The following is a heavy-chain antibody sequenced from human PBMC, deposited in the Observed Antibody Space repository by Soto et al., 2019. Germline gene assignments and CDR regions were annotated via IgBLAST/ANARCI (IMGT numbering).Heavy chain of an antibody. D-gene: IGHD6-13*01. CDR1: GGSISSYY. CDR2: IYYSGST. J-gene: IGHJ3*02. V-gene: IGHV4-59*01. Sequence: SQTLSLTCTVSGGSISSYYWSWIRQPPGKGLEWIGYIYYSGSTNYNPSLKSRVTISVDTSKNQFSLKLSSVTAADTAVYYCARAQGIAAAGHDAFDIWGQGTMVTVSS. CDR3: ARAQGIAAAGHDAFDI.